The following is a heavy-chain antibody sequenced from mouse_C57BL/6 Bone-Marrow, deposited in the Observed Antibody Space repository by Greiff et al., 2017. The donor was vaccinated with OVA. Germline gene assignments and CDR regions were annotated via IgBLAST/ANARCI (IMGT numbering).Heavy chain of an antibody. CDR3: ARRTGRDYAMDY. D-gene: IGHD4-1*01. J-gene: IGHJ4*01. CDR1: GFTFSSYG. CDR2: ISSGGSYT. Sequence: EVQLQESGGDLVKPGGSLKLSCTASGFTFSSYGMSWVRQTPDKRLEWVATISSGGSYTYYPDSVKGRFTISRDNAKNTLYLQKSSLKSEDTAMYYCARRTGRDYAMDYWGQGTSVTVSS. V-gene: IGHV5-6*01.